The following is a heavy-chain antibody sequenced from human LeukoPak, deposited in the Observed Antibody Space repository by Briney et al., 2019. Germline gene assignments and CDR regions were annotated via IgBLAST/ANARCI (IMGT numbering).Heavy chain of an antibody. CDR3: ARGDRRDY. V-gene: IGHV3-30*01. Sequence: PVKGRLTISRDNSKNTLFLQMNSLKPEATAVCYCARGDRRDYWGQGTLVTVSS. J-gene: IGHJ4*02. D-gene: IGHD2-21*01.